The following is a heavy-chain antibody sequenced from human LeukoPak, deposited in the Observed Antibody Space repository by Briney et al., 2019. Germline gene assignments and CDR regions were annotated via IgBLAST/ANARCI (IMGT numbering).Heavy chain of an antibody. CDR1: GISLINYG. J-gene: IGHJ4*02. D-gene: IGHD3-22*01. Sequence: GGSLRLSCAVSGISLINYGMSWVRQAPGKGLEWVAGISGSGSSTNYAASVKGRFTISRDNPKNTLYLQMNSLRAEDTAVYFCAKRGVVIRVILVGFHKEAYYFDSWGQGALVTVSS. CDR2: ISGSGSST. CDR3: AKRGVVIRVILVGFHKEAYYFDS. V-gene: IGHV3-23*01.